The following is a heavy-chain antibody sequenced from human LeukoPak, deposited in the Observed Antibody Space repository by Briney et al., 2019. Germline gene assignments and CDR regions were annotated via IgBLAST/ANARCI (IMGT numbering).Heavy chain of an antibody. J-gene: IGHJ4*02. CDR3: AKDLGGIDYYDSSGYGY. D-gene: IGHD3-22*01. CDR1: GFTFSSYA. Sequence: GGPLRLSCAASGFTFSSYAMSWVRQAPGKGLEWVSAISGSGGSTYYADSVKGRFTISRDNSKNTLYLQMNSLRAEDTAVYYCAKDLGGIDYYDSSGYGYWGQGTLVTVSS. CDR2: ISGSGGST. V-gene: IGHV3-23*01.